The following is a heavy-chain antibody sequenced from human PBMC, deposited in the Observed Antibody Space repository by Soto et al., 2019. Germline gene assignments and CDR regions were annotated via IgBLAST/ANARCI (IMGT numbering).Heavy chain of an antibody. CDR3: ARGYCGGDCYSIGWFDP. CDR2: IYYSGST. CDR1: GGSISSGGYY. J-gene: IGHJ5*02. D-gene: IGHD2-21*02. V-gene: IGHV4-31*03. Sequence: QVQLQESGPGLVKPSQTLSLTCTVSGGSISSGGYYWSWIRQHPGKGLEWIGYIYYSGSTYYNPSLKSRVTIAVDTSKHQFSLKLSSVTAADTAVYYCARGYCGGDCYSIGWFDPWGQGTLVTVSS.